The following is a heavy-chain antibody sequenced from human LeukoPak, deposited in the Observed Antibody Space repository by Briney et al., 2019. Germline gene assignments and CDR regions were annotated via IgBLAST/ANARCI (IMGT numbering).Heavy chain of an antibody. V-gene: IGHV3-30*18. CDR2: ISYDGSNK. Sequence: GRSLRLSCAASGFTFSNYGMHGVRQAPGKGLEWVAVISYDGSNKYYADSVKGRFTISRDNSKNTLYLQMNSLRAEDTAVYYCAKDLVLRYFDWAFDYWGQGTLVTVSS. D-gene: IGHD3-9*01. CDR3: AKDLVLRYFDWAFDY. J-gene: IGHJ4*02. CDR1: GFTFSNYG.